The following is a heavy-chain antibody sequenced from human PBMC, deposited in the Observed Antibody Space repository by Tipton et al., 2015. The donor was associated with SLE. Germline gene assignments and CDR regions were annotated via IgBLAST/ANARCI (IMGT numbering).Heavy chain of an antibody. CDR2: INHSGST. J-gene: IGHJ4*02. Sequence: TLSLTCTVYGGSFSGYYWSWIRQPPGKGLEWIGEINHSGSTNYNPSLKSRVTISVDTSKNQFSLKLSSVTAVDTAVYYCAVTGGSSWSYFDYWGQGILVNVSS. V-gene: IGHV4-34*01. CDR3: AVTGGSSWSYFDY. D-gene: IGHD6-13*01. CDR1: GGSFSGYY.